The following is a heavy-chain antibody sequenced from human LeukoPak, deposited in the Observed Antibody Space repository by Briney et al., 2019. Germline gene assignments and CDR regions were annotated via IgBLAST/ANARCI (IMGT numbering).Heavy chain of an antibody. J-gene: IGHJ4*02. CDR3: AGIAAAGTGY. CDR2: ISWNSGSI. V-gene: IGHV3-9*01. CDR1: GFTFDDYA. D-gene: IGHD6-13*01. Sequence: PGGSLRLSCAASGFTFDDYAMHWVRQAPGKGLEWVSGISWNSGSIGYADSVKGRFTISRDNAKNSLYLQMNRLRAEDTALYYCAGIAAAGTGYWGQGTLVTVSS.